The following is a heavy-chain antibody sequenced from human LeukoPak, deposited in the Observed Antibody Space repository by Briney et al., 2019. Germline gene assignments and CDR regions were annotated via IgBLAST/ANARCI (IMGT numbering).Heavy chain of an antibody. Sequence: PSETLSLTCTVSGGSISRYYWNWIRQPPGKGLEWIGYIYYSGSTYYNPSLKSRVTISVDTSKNQFSLKLSSVTAADTAVYYCARGESSSWYIRAFDIWGQGTMVTVSS. D-gene: IGHD6-13*01. CDR3: ARGESSSWYIRAFDI. CDR2: IYYSGST. CDR1: GGSISRYY. V-gene: IGHV4-59*12. J-gene: IGHJ3*02.